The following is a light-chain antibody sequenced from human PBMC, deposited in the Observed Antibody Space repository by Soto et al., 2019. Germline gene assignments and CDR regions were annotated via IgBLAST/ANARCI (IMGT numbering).Light chain of an antibody. Sequence: EIVMTRSPATLSVSPGERATLTCRASQTVSYNFAWYQQKPGQPPRLLIYGASTRATGIPSRFSGSGSGTDFTLTINSLEPEDFAVYYCHQRQRWPRTFGQGTKVE. J-gene: IGKJ1*01. CDR3: HQRQRWPRT. CDR1: QTVSYN. CDR2: GAS. V-gene: IGKV3-15*01.